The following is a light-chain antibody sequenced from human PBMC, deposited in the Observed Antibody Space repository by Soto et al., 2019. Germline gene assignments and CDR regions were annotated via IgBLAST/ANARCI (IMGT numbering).Light chain of an antibody. CDR1: QNVASSY. CDR3: QQYNSYSPFT. Sequence: EIVLTQSPGTLSLSPGERATLSCRASQNVASSYIAWFQQKPGQPPRLLIYTASSRAPGIPDRFRGSGSGTEFTLSISSLQPDDFATYYCQQYNSYSPFTFGPGTKVDIK. V-gene: IGKV3-20*01. J-gene: IGKJ3*01. CDR2: TAS.